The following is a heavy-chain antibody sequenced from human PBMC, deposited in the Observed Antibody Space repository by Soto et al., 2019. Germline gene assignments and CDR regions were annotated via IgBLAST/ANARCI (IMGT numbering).Heavy chain of an antibody. CDR2: ISYDGSNK. CDR3: ARGGTTVTPYYFDY. CDR1: GFTFSSYA. V-gene: IGHV3-30-3*01. Sequence: QVQLVESGGGVVQPGRSLSLSCAASGFTFSSYAMHWVRQAPGKGLEWVAVISYDGSNKYYADSVKGRFTISRDNSKNTLYLQMNSLRAEDTAVYYCARGGTTVTPYYFDYWGQGTLVTVSS. J-gene: IGHJ4*02. D-gene: IGHD4-17*01.